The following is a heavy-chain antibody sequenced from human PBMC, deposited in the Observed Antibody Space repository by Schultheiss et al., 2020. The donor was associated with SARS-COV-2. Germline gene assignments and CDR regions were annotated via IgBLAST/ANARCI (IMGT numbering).Heavy chain of an antibody. CDR1: GFTFSSYG. CDR2: ISYDGSDK. J-gene: IGHJ6*02. V-gene: IGHV3-30*18. D-gene: IGHD2-8*02. CDR3: AKDRAFVVYASGGSMDV. Sequence: GGSLRLSCAASGFTFSSYGMHWVRQAPGKGLEWVAIISYDGSDKFYSDSVKGRFTISRDNSKNTLYLQMNSLRAEDTAVYYCAKDRAFVVYASGGSMDVWGQGTTVTVAS.